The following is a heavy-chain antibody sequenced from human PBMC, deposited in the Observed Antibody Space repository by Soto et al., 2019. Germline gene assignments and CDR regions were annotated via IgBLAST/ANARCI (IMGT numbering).Heavy chain of an antibody. Sequence: QLQLQESGPGLVKPSETLSLTCTVSGGSISSSSYYWGWIRQPPGKGLEWIGSIYYSGSTYYNPSLQSRVTMSVDTSKNQFSLKLSSVTAADTAVYYGARPESMVRGLGWFDPWGQGTLVTVSS. D-gene: IGHD3-10*01. CDR1: GGSISSSSYY. J-gene: IGHJ5*02. CDR2: IYYSGST. CDR3: ARPESMVRGLGWFDP. V-gene: IGHV4-39*01.